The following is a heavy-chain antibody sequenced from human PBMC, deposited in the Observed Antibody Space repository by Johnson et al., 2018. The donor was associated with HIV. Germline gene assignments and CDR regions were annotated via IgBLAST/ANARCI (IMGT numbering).Heavy chain of an antibody. J-gene: IGHJ3*02. D-gene: IGHD1-26*01. V-gene: IGHV3-15*01. CDR1: GFTFINAW. Sequence: EVQLVESGGGLVKPGGSLRLSCAASGFTFINAWMSWVRQAPGKGLEWVGRIKSKTDGGTTDYAAPVKGRFTISRDDSKNTLYLQMNSLKTEDTAVYYCTTDVPGGPYYNAFDIWGQGTMVTVSS. CDR3: TTDVPGGPYYNAFDI. CDR2: IKSKTDGGTT.